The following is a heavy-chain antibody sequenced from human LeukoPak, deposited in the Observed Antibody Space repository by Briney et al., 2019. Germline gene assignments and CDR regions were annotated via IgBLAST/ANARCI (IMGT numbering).Heavy chain of an antibody. D-gene: IGHD4/OR15-4a*01. Sequence: GGSLRLSCAASGFTFRSYWMHWVRQPPGEGLVWVSRINSDGSSTSYADSVKGRFTISRDNAKNTLYLQMNSLRAEDTAVYHCARAMVPLFEDWGQGTLVTVSS. CDR1: GFTFRSYW. V-gene: IGHV3-74*01. J-gene: IGHJ4*02. CDR3: ARAMVPLFED. CDR2: INSDGSST.